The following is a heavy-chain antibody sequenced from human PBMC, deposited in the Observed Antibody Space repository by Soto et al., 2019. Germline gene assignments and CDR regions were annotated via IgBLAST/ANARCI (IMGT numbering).Heavy chain of an antibody. CDR1: GFTFSSYW. D-gene: IGHD3-3*01. CDR2: INSDGSST. Sequence: GGSLRLSCAASGFTFSSYWMHWVRQAPGKGLVWVSRINSDGSSTSYADSVKGRFTISRDNAKNTLYLQMNSLRAEDTAVYYCARGRYDFWSGFGFDYWGQGTLVTVSS. J-gene: IGHJ4*02. V-gene: IGHV3-74*01. CDR3: ARGRYDFWSGFGFDY.